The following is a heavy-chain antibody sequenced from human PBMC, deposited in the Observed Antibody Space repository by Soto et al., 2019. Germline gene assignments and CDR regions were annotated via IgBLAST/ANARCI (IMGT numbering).Heavy chain of an antibody. CDR2: INPNSGGT. J-gene: IGHJ5*02. CDR3: ARVVRSSSSGSFWFDP. CDR1: GYTFTGYY. V-gene: IGHV1-2*04. D-gene: IGHD6-6*01. Sequence: ASVKVSCKASGYTFTGYYMHWVRQAPGQGLEWMGWINPNSGGTNYAQKFQGWVTVTRDTSISTAYMELSRLRSDDTAVYYCARVVRSSSSGSFWFDPWGQGTLVTVSS.